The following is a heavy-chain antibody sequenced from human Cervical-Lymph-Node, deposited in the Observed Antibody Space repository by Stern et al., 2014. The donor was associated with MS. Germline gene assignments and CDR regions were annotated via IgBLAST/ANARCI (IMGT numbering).Heavy chain of an antibody. D-gene: IGHD1-1*01. Sequence: MQLVQSGAEVKKPWASVKVSCKASGYTFTNTGINWVRLAPGQGPEWMGWVSTYNGNTKYAQKLRGRVTMTTDTSTSTAYMELRSLRSDDTAVYYCARGDDKTSYDYWGQGTLVTVSS. CDR3: ARGDDKTSYDY. CDR2: VSTYNGNT. J-gene: IGHJ4*02. V-gene: IGHV1-18*01. CDR1: GYTFTNTG.